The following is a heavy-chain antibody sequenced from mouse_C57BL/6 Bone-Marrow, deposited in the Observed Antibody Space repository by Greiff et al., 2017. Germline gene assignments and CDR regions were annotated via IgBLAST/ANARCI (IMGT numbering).Heavy chain of an antibody. D-gene: IGHD1-1*01. CDR3: AKNYYGSSFFDY. J-gene: IGHJ2*01. CDR2: ISSGSSTI. Sequence: DVQLVESGGGLVKPGGSLKLSCAASGFTFSDYGMHWVRQAPEKGLEWVAYISSGSSTIYYADTVKGRFTISRDTAKNTLFLQMTILRSEDTAMYYCAKNYYGSSFFDYWGQGTTLTVSS. CDR1: GFTFSDYG. V-gene: IGHV5-17*01.